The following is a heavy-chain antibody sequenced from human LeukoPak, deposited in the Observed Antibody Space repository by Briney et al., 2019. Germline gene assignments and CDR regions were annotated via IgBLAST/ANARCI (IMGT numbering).Heavy chain of an antibody. J-gene: IGHJ5*02. V-gene: IGHV3-21*04. CDR3: AKDGISSSSRFDP. D-gene: IGHD6-13*01. Sequence: GGSLRLSCAASGFTFSSYNMNWVRQAPGKGLEWVSSITSGSSYIYYADFVKGRFTISRDNSKNTLYLQMNSLKVEDTAVYYCAKDGISSSSRFDPWGQGTLVTVSS. CDR2: ITSGSSYI. CDR1: GFTFSSYN.